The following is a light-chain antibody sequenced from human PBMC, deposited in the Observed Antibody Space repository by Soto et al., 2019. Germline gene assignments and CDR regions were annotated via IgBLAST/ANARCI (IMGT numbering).Light chain of an antibody. CDR1: QGIGNY. V-gene: IGKV1-17*01. J-gene: IGKJ4*01. CDR3: LQYNSYGPLT. CDR2: AAS. Sequence: DIQMTQSPSSLSASVGDRVTITCRASQGIGNYLGWYQQKPGKAPKRLIHAASNLQSEVPSRFSGSGSGTEFTLTISSLQPEDFATYYCLQYNSYGPLTFGGGTKVEIK.